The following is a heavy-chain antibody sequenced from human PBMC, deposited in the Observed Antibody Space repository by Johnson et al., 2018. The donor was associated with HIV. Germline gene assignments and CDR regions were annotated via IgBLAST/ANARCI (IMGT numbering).Heavy chain of an antibody. Sequence: VQLVESGGGVVQPGRSLRLSCAASGFTFSSYAMHWVRQAPGKGLDWVAVISYDGSNKYYADSVKGRFTISRDNSKNTLYLQMDSLRAEDTAVYYCTTGLMSAFDMWGQGTMVTVSS. CDR1: GFTFSSYA. CDR2: ISYDGSNK. V-gene: IGHV3-30*04. D-gene: IGHD3-16*01. J-gene: IGHJ3*02. CDR3: TTGLMSAFDM.